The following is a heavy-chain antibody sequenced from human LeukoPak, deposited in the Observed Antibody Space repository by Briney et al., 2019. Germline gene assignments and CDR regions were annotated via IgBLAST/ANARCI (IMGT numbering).Heavy chain of an antibody. V-gene: IGHV4-61*01. J-gene: IGHJ2*01. CDR1: GDSVSTPNYY. Sequence: SQTLSLTCTVSGDSVSTPNYYWNWIRQPPGKGLEWIGFIYYSGRTDYNPSLKSRVTISVDTSKNQFSLKLSSVTAADTAVYYCARPKSGYDDWYFDLWGRGTLVTVSS. D-gene: IGHD5-12*01. CDR2: IYYSGRT. CDR3: ARPKSGYDDWYFDL.